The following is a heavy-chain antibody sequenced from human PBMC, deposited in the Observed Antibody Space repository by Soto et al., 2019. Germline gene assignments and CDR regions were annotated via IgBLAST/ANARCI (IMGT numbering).Heavy chain of an antibody. D-gene: IGHD3-10*01. J-gene: IGHJ4*02. Sequence: QVQLVQSGAEVKKPGASVKVSCKASGYTFTSYAMHWVRQAPGQRLEWMGWINAGNGYTKYSQQFQGRVTITRDTSASTAYMDLSSLRSEDTAVYYCARDMGFGLSDYWGQGTLVTVSS. CDR3: ARDMGFGLSDY. CDR2: INAGNGYT. V-gene: IGHV1-3*01. CDR1: GYTFTSYA.